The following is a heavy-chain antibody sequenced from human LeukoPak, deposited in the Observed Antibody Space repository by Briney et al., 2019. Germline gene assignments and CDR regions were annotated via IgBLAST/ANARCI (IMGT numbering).Heavy chain of an antibody. Sequence: ASVKVSCKASGGTFSSYAISWVRQAPGQGLEWMGWINPNSGGTNYAQKFQGWVTMTRDTSISTAYMELSRLRSDDTAVYYCARDRGAGHFDWLLLDVWGQGTTVTVSS. J-gene: IGHJ6*02. D-gene: IGHD3-9*01. CDR2: INPNSGGT. V-gene: IGHV1-2*04. CDR3: ARDRGAGHFDWLLLDV. CDR1: GGTFSSYA.